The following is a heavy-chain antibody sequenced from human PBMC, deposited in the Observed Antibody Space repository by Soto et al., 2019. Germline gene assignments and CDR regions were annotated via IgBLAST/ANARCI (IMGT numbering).Heavy chain of an antibody. D-gene: IGHD2-15*01. J-gene: IGHJ6*02. Sequence: PSETLSLTYTVSGGSISSYYWSWIRQPPGKGLEWIGYTYYSGSTNYNPSLKSRVTISVDTSKNQFSLKLSSVTAADTAVYYCARAGVYCSGGSCSPGVSYYYYYGMDVWGQGTTVT. CDR3: ARAGVYCSGGSCSPGVSYYYYYGMDV. V-gene: IGHV4-59*01. CDR2: TYYSGST. CDR1: GGSISSYY.